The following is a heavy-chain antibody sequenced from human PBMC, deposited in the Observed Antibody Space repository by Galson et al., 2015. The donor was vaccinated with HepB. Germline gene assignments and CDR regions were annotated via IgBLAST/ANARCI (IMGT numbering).Heavy chain of an antibody. J-gene: IGHJ4*02. CDR2: INPNSGGT. V-gene: IGHV1-2*02. CDR1: GYTFTGYY. D-gene: IGHD3-22*01. CDR3: ARAYYYDSSGYYYYFDY. Sequence: SVKVSCKASGYTFTGYYMHWVRQAPGQGLEWMGWINPNSGGTNYAQKFQGRVTMTRDTSISTAYMELSRLRSDDTAVYYCARAYYYDSSGYYYYFDYWGQGTLVTVSS.